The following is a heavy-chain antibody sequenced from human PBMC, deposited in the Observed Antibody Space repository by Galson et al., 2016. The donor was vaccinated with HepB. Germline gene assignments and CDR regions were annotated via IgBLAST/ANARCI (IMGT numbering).Heavy chain of an antibody. V-gene: IGHV1-3*01. J-gene: IGHJ6*02. CDR2: INAANGNT. Sequence: VKVSCKASGYTFTNYAMHWVRPAPGQRLEWMGWINAANGNTKYSQNFQGRVTITRDTSATTAYMELSSLRSEDTAVYYCAKNAVRGINAYYYGMDVWGQGTTVTVSS. CDR1: GYTFTNYA. D-gene: IGHD3-10*01. CDR3: AKNAVRGINAYYYGMDV.